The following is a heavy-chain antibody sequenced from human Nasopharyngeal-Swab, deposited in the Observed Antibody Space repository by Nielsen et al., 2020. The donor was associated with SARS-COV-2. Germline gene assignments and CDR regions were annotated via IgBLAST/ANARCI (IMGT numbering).Heavy chain of an antibody. D-gene: IGHD5-12*01. Sequence: GESLKISCAASGFTFSSYAMHWVRQAPGKGLEWVAVISYDGSNKYYADSVKGRFTISRDNSKNTLYLQMNSLRAEDTAVYYCAKDLTIDYSGYDLRHLFDYWGQGTLVTVSS. CDR1: GFTFSSYA. CDR3: AKDLTIDYSGYDLRHLFDY. CDR2: ISYDGSNK. V-gene: IGHV3-30-3*01. J-gene: IGHJ4*02.